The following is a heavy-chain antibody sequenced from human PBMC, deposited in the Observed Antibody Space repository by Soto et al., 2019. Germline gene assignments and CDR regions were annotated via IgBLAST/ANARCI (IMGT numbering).Heavy chain of an antibody. D-gene: IGHD2-21*01. V-gene: IGHV3-74*01. CDR2: ITSDGKSK. CDR1: GFNFSNHW. Sequence: SLRLSCAASGFNFSNHWMHWVRQRPAEGLVWVSRITSDGKSKAYAESVKGRFAISRDNAKNTLHLQMNGLTAEDTAVYYCARESGDWPLNWFDPWGQGTLVTVSS. CDR3: ARESGDWPLNWFDP. J-gene: IGHJ5*02.